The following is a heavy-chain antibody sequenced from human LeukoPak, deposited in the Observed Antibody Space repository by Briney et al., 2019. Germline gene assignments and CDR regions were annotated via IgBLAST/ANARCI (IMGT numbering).Heavy chain of an antibody. CDR1: GFTFRNHW. V-gene: IGHV3-74*03. D-gene: IGHD6-6*01. CDR2: ISSDGSST. J-gene: IGHJ4*02. Sequence: GGSLRLSCAASGFTFRNHWMHWVRQTPGKGLVWVSRISSDGSSTTYADSVKGRFTISRDNAKNTLYLQMNNLRAEDTAMYYCARDQRVTGRPDIDYWGQGALVIVSS. CDR3: ARDQRVTGRPDIDY.